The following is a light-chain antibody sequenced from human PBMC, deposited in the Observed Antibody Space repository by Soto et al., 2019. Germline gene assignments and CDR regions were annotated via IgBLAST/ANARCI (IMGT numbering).Light chain of an antibody. CDR3: ATWDDTLSGLYV. Sequence: QSVLAQPPSASGTPGQRVTISCSEISSTFGRSYVSWFQQLPGTAPKLLIFSNNQRPSGVPDRFSGSKSGTSASLAISGLRSEDEADYYCATWDDTLSGLYVFGTGTKLTVL. J-gene: IGLJ1*01. CDR1: SSTFGRSY. CDR2: SNN. V-gene: IGLV1-47*02.